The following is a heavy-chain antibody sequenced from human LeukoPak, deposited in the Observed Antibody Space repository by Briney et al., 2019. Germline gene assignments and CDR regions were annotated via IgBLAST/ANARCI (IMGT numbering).Heavy chain of an antibody. Sequence: GGSLRLSCAASGTYWMHWVRQAPGKGLVWVSHIDSDGSWTGYADSVKGRFTISKDNAKNTVSLQMDNLRAEDTAVYYCVTFYETYWGRGTLVTVSS. CDR3: VTFYETY. J-gene: IGHJ4*02. CDR1: GTYW. V-gene: IGHV3-74*01. CDR2: IDSDGSWT. D-gene: IGHD2/OR15-2a*01.